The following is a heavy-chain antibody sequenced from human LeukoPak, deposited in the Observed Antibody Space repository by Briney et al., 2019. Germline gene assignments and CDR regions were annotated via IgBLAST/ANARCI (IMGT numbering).Heavy chain of an antibody. CDR1: GYTFTKSY. CDR2: INPGGDNT. CDR3: ARDEKYCSGGSCYSLYFDY. D-gene: IGHD2-15*01. Sequence: ASVKVSCKASGYTFTKSYIHWVRQAPGQRLEWMGLINPGGDNTKYAQNFQGRVTMTSDTSARTVYMELSSPRSEDMAVYYCARDEKYCSGGSCYSLYFDYWGQGTLVTVSS. V-gene: IGHV1-46*01. J-gene: IGHJ4*02.